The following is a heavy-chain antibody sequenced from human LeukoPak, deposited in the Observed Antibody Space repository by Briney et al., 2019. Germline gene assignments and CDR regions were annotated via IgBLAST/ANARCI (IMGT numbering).Heavy chain of an antibody. V-gene: IGHV3-11*03. CDR1: GFTFSSYS. CDR2: ISSSSSYT. D-gene: IGHD4-17*01. CDR3: ASTVTTDYFDY. J-gene: IGHJ4*02. Sequence: GGSLRLSCAASGFTFSSYSMSWIRQAPGKGLAWVSYISSSSSYTNYAASVKGRFTISRDNAKNSLYLQMNSLRAEDTAVYYCASTVTTDYFDYSGQGTLVTVSS.